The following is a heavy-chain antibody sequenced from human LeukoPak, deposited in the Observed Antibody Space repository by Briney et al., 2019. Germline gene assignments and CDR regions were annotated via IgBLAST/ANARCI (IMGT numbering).Heavy chain of an antibody. CDR2: IYYSGST. J-gene: IGHJ2*01. Sequence: TSETLSLTCTVSGGSISSSSYYWGWIRQPPGKGLEWIGSIYYSGSTYYNPSFKSRVTISVDTSKNQFSLKLSSVTAADTAVYYCARQVYSSGWYSGYWYFDLWGRGTLVTVSS. CDR3: ARQVYSSGWYSGYWYFDL. V-gene: IGHV4-39*01. D-gene: IGHD6-19*01. CDR1: GGSISSSSYY.